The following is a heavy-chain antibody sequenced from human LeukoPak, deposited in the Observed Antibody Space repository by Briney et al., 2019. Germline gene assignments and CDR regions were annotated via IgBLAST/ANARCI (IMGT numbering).Heavy chain of an antibody. CDR2: MNSNSGNT. CDR3: ATGPLVQVGATRWYFDY. V-gene: IGHV1-8*01. J-gene: IGHJ4*02. Sequence: GAAVKVSCKASGYTFTSYDINWVRQATGQGLKWMGWMNSNSGNTGYAQKFQGRVTMTRNTSISTAYMELSSLRSEDTAVYYCATGPLVQVGATRWYFDYWGQGTLVTVSS. D-gene: IGHD1-26*01. CDR1: GYTFTSYD.